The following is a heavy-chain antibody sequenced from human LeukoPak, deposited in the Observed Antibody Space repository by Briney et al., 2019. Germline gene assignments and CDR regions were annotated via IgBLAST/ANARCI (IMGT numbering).Heavy chain of an antibody. J-gene: IGHJ5*02. CDR1: GFTFSSYV. V-gene: IGHV3-64*01. CDR3: ARDSSPSYHDILTGYYHNWFDP. D-gene: IGHD3-9*01. CDR2: ISSNGGTT. Sequence: QSGGSLRLSCAASGFTFSSYVMHWVRQAPGKGLEYVSTISSNGGTTYYANSVKGRFTISRDNSKNTLYLQMGSLRAYDMAVYYCARDSSPSYHDILTGYYHNWFDPWGQGTLVTVSS.